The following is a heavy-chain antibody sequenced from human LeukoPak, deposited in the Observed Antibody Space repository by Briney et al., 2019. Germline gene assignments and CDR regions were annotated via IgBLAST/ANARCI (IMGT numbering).Heavy chain of an antibody. CDR1: GFTFSSFA. Sequence: GGSLRLSCAASGFTFSSFAMSWVRQAPGKGLEWVSSITASGARTYYADSVKGRFTISRDNSNNTLYVQMNSLRAEGTAVYYCANTQLWFGELTSDHWGQGTLVTVSS. D-gene: IGHD3-10*01. V-gene: IGHV3-23*01. CDR2: ITASGART. CDR3: ANTQLWFGELTSDH. J-gene: IGHJ4*02.